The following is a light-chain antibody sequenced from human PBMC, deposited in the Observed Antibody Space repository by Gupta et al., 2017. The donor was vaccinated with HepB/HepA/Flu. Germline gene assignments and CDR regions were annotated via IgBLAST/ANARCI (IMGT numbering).Light chain of an antibody. CDR2: TTS. CDR1: QSINTF. J-gene: IGKJ5*01. V-gene: IGKV1-39*01. CDR3: QQTYTTPST. Sequence: IQMTQSPSSLSASVGDTVTITCRASQSINTFLHWYHQRPGRAPKLLISTTSTLQSGVPSRVSGSGSGTDFKLTSSSLQHEDVETYYCQQTYTTPSTFGQGTRLEIK.